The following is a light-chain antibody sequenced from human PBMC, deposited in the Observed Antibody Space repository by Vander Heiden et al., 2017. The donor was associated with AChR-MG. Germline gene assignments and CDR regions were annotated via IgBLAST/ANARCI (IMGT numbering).Light chain of an antibody. CDR2: DVS. J-gene: IGLJ1*01. Sequence: QSALTQPASVPGSPGQSITISCTGTSSDVGGYNYISWYQQHPGKAPKLMIYDVSNRPSGVSNRFSGSKSGNTASLTISGLQAEDEADYYCSSQGVFGTGTKVTVL. V-gene: IGLV2-14*03. CDR3: SSQGV. CDR1: SSDVGGYNY.